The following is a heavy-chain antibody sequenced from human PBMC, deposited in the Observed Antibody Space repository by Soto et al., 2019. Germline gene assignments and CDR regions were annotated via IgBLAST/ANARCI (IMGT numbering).Heavy chain of an antibody. V-gene: IGHV3-30-3*01. Sequence: QVQLVESGGGVVQPGRSLRLSCAASGFSFSIYAMQWVRQAPGKGLEWVAVISYHGSTEYYGDSVKGRFTISRDNSKNTLYLQVYSLRPEDTAIYYCARGYSYGPNWESDALDIWGQGAMVTVSS. D-gene: IGHD5-18*01. CDR3: ARGYSYGPNWESDALDI. CDR1: GFSFSIYA. J-gene: IGHJ3*02. CDR2: ISYHGSTE.